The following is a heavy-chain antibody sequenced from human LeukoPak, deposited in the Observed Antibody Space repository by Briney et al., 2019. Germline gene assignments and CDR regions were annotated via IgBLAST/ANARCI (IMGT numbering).Heavy chain of an antibody. CDR2: IHHSGST. CDR3: ARDCSCDGCYSRTLAI. CDR1: GVSIVSNYW. J-gene: IGHJ3*02. V-gene: IGHV4-4*03. Sequence: PPETLSLTCAVSGVSIVSNYWWNWVRQSPGKGLEWIGQIHHSGSTIYNPSLKSRVTISVDKSRSQLSLKVDSVTAADSAVYYCARDCSCDGCYSRTLAIWGQGTMVIVSS. D-gene: IGHD2-15*01.